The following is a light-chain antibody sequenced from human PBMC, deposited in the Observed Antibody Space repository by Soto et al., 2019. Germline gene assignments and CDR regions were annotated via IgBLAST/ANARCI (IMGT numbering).Light chain of an antibody. CDR1: RSEVGGYNY. Sequence: QSVLTQPRSVSGSPGQSVTMSCTGTRSEVGGYNYVSWYQKLPGKAPKLMFYDVSKRPSGVPDRFSGSKSGNTASLTISGLQAEDEADYYCCSFAGGYTFVFGSGTQLTVL. CDR3: CSFAGGYTFV. V-gene: IGLV2-11*01. CDR2: DVS. J-gene: IGLJ7*01.